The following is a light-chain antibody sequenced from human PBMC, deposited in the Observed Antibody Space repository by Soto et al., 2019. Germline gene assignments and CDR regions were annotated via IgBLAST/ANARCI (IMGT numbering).Light chain of an antibody. CDR1: QSVSSD. CDR3: QQRSNWPPIT. CDR2: GAS. J-gene: IGKJ5*01. Sequence: ETVLAQSPGTLSLSPGERATLSCRASQSVSSDSLAWYQHKLGQAPRLLIYGASTRAAGIPARFSGSGFGTDFTLTISSLEPEDAAVYYCQQRSNWPPITFGQGTRLEIK. V-gene: IGKV3-11*01.